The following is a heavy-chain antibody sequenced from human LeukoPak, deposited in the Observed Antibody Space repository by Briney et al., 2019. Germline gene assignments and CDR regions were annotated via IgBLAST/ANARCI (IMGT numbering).Heavy chain of an antibody. D-gene: IGHD2-2*01. Sequence: PSQTLSLTCAVSGGSISSGGYSWSWIRQPPGKGLEWIGYIYHSGSTYYNPSLKSRVTISVDRSKNQFSLKLSSVTAADTAVYYCARSSTSSNFDYWGQGTLVTVSS. CDR2: IYHSGST. V-gene: IGHV4-30-2*01. CDR1: GGSISSGGYS. J-gene: IGHJ4*02. CDR3: ARSSTSSNFDY.